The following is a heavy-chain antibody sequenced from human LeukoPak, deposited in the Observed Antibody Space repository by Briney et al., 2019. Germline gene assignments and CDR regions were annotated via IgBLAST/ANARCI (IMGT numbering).Heavy chain of an antibody. V-gene: IGHV3-7*03. CDR1: GFIFSNYW. CDR3: ARVPMDGVAY. D-gene: IGHD2-8*01. Sequence: GGSLRLSCEVSGFIFSNYWISWVRQAPGKGLEWVANINQDGSETYYVDSVRGRFTISRDNAKNSLYLQMNTLRAEDTAVYFCARVPMDGVAYWGQGTLVSVSP. CDR2: INQDGSET. J-gene: IGHJ4*02.